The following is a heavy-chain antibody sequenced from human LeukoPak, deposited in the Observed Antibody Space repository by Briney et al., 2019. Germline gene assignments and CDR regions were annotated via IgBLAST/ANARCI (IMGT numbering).Heavy chain of an antibody. J-gene: IGHJ3*02. D-gene: IGHD4-11*01. Sequence: GGSLRLSCAASGFTFSTNSMSWVRQAPGKGLEWVSIPGGSGATTYYADSVKGRFTISRDNSKNILYLQMNSLRAEDTAVYYCAKERLTTTAFDIWGQGTMVTVSS. CDR1: GFTFSTNS. CDR3: AKERLTTTAFDI. CDR2: PGGSGATT. V-gene: IGHV3-23*01.